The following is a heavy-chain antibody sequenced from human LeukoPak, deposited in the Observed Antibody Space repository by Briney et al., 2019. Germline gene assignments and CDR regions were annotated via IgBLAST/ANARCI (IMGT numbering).Heavy chain of an antibody. V-gene: IGHV1-69*04. CDR2: IIPIFGIA. D-gene: IGHD6-13*01. CDR3: ARGTSSRETWYFDP. CDR1: GGTFSSYA. Sequence: SVKVSCKASGGTFSSYAISWVRQAPGQGLEWMGRIIPIFGIANYAQKFQGRVTITADKSTSTAYMELSSLRSEDTAVYYCARGTSSRETWYFDPWGRGTLVTVSS. J-gene: IGHJ2*01.